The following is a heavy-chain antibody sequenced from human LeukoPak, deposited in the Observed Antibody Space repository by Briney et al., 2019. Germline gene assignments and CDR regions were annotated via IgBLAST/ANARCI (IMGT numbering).Heavy chain of an antibody. CDR1: GGSISSSSYY. V-gene: IGHV4-39*01. D-gene: IGHD6-13*01. J-gene: IGHJ4*02. CDR3: ARRSSNWSDFDY. CDR2: IYYSGST. Sequence: SETLSLTCTVSGGSISSSSYYWGWIRQPPGKGLEWIGSIYYSGSTYYNPSLKSRVTISVDTSKNQFSLKLSSVTAADTAVYYCARRSSNWSDFDYWGQGTLVTVSS.